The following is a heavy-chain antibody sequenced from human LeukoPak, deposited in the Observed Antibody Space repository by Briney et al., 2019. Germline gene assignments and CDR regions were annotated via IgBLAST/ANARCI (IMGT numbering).Heavy chain of an antibody. CDR1: GFTFSSYA. V-gene: IGHV3-30*04. CDR2: ISYDGSNK. J-gene: IGHJ4*02. CDR3: AKDYFDY. Sequence: GGSLRLSWSASGFTFSSYAMHWVRQAPGKGLEWVAVISYDGSNKYYADSVKGRFTISRDNSKNTLYLQMNSLRAEDTAVYYRAKDYFDYWGQGTLVTVSS.